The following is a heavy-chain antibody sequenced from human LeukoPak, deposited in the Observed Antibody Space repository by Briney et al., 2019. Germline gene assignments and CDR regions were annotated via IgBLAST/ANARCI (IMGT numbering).Heavy chain of an antibody. V-gene: IGHV3-7*01. J-gene: IGHJ4*02. Sequence: PGGSLRLSCAASGFTVSSYWMSWVRQAPGKGLEWVANIKQDGSEKYYVDSVKGRFTISRDNAKNSLYLQMNSLRAEDTAVYYCARGAYYYGSGSHRPLYYFDYWGQGTLVTVSS. D-gene: IGHD3-10*01. CDR3: ARGAYYYGSGSHRPLYYFDY. CDR1: GFTVSSYW. CDR2: IKQDGSEK.